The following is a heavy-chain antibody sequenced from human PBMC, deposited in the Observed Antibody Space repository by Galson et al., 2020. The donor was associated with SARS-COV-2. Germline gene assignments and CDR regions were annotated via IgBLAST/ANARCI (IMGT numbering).Heavy chain of an antibody. D-gene: IGHD1-20*01. Sequence: ASVTVSCKASGYTFTSYYMHWLRQAPGQGLEWMGIINPSGGSASYAQKFQGRVTMTRDTSTSTGYMELSRLRSEDTAVYYCASRINWSFDDWGQGTLVTGSS. J-gene: IGHJ4*02. CDR2: INPSGGSA. CDR3: ASRINWSFDD. CDR1: GYTFTSYY. V-gene: IGHV1-46*01.